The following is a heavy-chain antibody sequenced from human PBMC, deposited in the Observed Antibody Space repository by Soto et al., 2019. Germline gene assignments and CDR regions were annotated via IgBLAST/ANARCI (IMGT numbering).Heavy chain of an antibody. D-gene: IGHD4-4*01. CDR3: AGHVASTVTTSDWFDP. V-gene: IGHV3-30-3*01. CDR1: GFTFSSHA. Sequence: QGQLVESGGGVVQPGRSLRLSCAASGFTFSSHAMHWVRQAPGKGLEWVAIISYDGSTIFYGDSVKGRFTISRDNSKNTLYLHMSSLRPDDTAVYFCAGHVASTVTTSDWFDPWGQGTLVTVSS. J-gene: IGHJ5*02. CDR2: ISYDGSTI.